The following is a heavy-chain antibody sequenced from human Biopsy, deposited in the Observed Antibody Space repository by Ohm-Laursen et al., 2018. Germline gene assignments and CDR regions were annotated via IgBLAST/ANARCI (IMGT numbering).Heavy chain of an antibody. J-gene: IGHJ2*01. CDR2: VYYTGST. CDR3: ARDRGYFSDRTVPGYFDL. V-gene: IGHV4-59*01. D-gene: IGHD3-22*01. Sequence: TLSLTCTVSGDSISSYYWSWIRQPPGKGLQWIGYVYYTGSTDYNPSLQSRVTISVDTSKNHFSLRLRSVTPADTAIYYCARDRGYFSDRTVPGYFDLWGRGTLVTVSS. CDR1: GDSISSYY.